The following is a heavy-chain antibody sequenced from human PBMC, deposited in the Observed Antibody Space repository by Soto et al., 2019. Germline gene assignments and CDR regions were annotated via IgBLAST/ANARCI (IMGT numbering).Heavy chain of an antibody. CDR2: LYYSGST. D-gene: IGHD4-4*01. V-gene: IGHV4-31*03. J-gene: IGHJ4*02. CDR1: GRSVSSGSYY. Sequence: SETLSLTCTVSGRSVSSGSYYWNWIRQHPGKGLEWIGHLYYSGSTYYNPSLKSRITISVDTSKNHISLKLSSVTAADTAVYYCARSARLRDGYSPFDNWGQGTLVTVSS. CDR3: ARSARLRDGYSPFDN.